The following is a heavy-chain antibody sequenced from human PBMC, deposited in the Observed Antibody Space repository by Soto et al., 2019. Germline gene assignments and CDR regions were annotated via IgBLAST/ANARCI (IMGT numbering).Heavy chain of an antibody. CDR3: ARTMVRGVIITSTLYGMDV. CDR2: NYYSGST. D-gene: IGHD3-10*01. Sequence: QVQLQESGPGLVKPSETLSLTCTVSGGSISSYYWSWIRQPPGKGLEWIGYNYYSGSTNYNPSLKSRVTISVDTSKNQFSLKLSSVTAADTAVYYCARTMVRGVIITSTLYGMDVWGQGTTVTVSS. V-gene: IGHV4-59*01. CDR1: GGSISSYY. J-gene: IGHJ6*02.